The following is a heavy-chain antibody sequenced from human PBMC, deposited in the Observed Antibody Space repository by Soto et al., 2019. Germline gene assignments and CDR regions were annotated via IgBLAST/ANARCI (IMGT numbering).Heavy chain of an antibody. CDR1: GFTFSRDP. D-gene: IGHD3-22*01. J-gene: IGHJ4*02. V-gene: IGHV3-23*01. Sequence: EVQLLQSGGGSVQPGGSLRLSCAASGFTFSRDPMSWVRQTPEKGLEWVYGISPSGDATYFAVSGQCRVSISRDNSRSTLFLQMNNLIAEDAAVYDCAEEVYVGSTMIDYWGQGTLVTVSS. CDR2: ISPSGDAT. CDR3: AEEVYVGSTMIDY.